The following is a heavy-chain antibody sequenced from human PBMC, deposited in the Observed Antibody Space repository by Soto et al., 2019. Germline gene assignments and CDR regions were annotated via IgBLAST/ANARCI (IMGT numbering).Heavy chain of an antibody. CDR1: GFRFMEYG. J-gene: IGHJ4*02. Sequence: QVQLVESGGGVVQPGRSLTPSCAASGFRFMEYGLHWVRQAPGKGLEWVAFIWHENEYAESVKGRFTISRDSSKSTLYLQMNNLRVEDTAIYFCARGYNGYAFYAYWGQGTLVTVSS. V-gene: IGHV3-33*01. CDR3: ARGYNGYAFYAY. CDR2: IWHEN. D-gene: IGHD5-12*01.